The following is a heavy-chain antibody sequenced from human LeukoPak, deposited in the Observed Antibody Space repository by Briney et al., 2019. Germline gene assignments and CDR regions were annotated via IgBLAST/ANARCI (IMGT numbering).Heavy chain of an antibody. CDR3: ARGPKRITMIVVVINHRVNAFDI. CDR1: GDTLSNILYY. CDR2: INHSGST. J-gene: IGHJ3*02. Sequence: SETLSLTCSVSGDTLSNILYYWSWIRQPPGKGLEWIGEINHSGSTNYNPSLKSRVTISVDTSKNQFSLKLSSVTAADTAVYYCARGPKRITMIVVVINHRVNAFDIWGQGTMVTVSS. D-gene: IGHD3-22*01. V-gene: IGHV4-34*01.